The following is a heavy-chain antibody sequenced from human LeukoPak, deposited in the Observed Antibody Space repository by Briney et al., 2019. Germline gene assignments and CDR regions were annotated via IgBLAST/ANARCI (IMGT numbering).Heavy chain of an antibody. Sequence: PGGSLRLSCAASGFTFSSYWMHWVRQAPGKGLVWVSRINSDGSSTSYADSMKGRFTISRDNAKNSLYLQMNSLRAEDTAVYYCARVEGNIVTTTEGYFDYWGQGTLVTVSS. CDR2: INSDGSST. CDR3: ARVEGNIVTTTEGYFDY. V-gene: IGHV3-74*01. J-gene: IGHJ4*02. D-gene: IGHD5-12*01. CDR1: GFTFSSYW.